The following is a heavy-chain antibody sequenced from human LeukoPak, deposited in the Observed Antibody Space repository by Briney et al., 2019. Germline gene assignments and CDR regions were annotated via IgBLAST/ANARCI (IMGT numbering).Heavy chain of an antibody. CDR2: INPSGGST. J-gene: IGHJ4*02. D-gene: IGHD3-22*01. CDR3: ARDEPGYYDSSGYPVG. CDR1: GYTFTSYY. Sequence: GASVKVSCKASGYTFTSYYMHWVRQAPGQGLEWMGIINPSGGSTSYAQKFQGRVTMTRDTSTSTAYMELSSLRSEDTAVYYCARDEPGYYDSSGYPVGWGQGTLVTVSS. V-gene: IGHV1-46*01.